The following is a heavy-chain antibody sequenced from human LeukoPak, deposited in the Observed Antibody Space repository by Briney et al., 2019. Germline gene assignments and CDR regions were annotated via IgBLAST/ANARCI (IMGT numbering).Heavy chain of an antibody. CDR1: GFTFSSYE. CDR3: ARETYSSGYYSDY. Sequence: GGSLRPSCAASGFTFSSYEMNWVRQTPGKGLEWVSYISSSGSTIYYADSVKGRFTISRDNAKNSLYLQMNSLRAEDTAVYYCARETYSSGYYSDYWGQGTLVTVSS. CDR2: ISSSGSTI. D-gene: IGHD3-22*01. V-gene: IGHV3-48*03. J-gene: IGHJ4*02.